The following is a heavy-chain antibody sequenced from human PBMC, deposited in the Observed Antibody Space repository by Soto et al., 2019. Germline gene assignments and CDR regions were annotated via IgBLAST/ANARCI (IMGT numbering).Heavy chain of an antibody. Sequence: ASVKVSCKASGYTFTSYYMHWVRQAPGQGLEWMGWISAYNGNTNYAQKLQGRVTMTTDTSTSTAYMELRSLRSDDTAVYYCTRGGDAYKNGHWGQGTLVTVSS. CDR2: ISAYNGNT. CDR1: GYTFTSYY. J-gene: IGHJ4*02. V-gene: IGHV1-18*04. D-gene: IGHD2-21*01. CDR3: TRGGDAYKNGH.